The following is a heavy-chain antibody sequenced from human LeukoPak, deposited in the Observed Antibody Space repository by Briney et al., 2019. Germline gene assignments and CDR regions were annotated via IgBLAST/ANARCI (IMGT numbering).Heavy chain of an antibody. J-gene: IGHJ4*02. CDR1: GGSISSYY. V-gene: IGHV4-59*08. Sequence: SETLSLTCTVSGGSISSYYWSWIRQPPGKGLEWIGYIYYSGSTNYNPSLKSRVTISVDTSKNQFSLKLSSVTAADTAVYYCARRRSSSGWYFDHWGQGTLVTVSS. D-gene: IGHD6-19*01. CDR2: IYYSGST. CDR3: ARRRSSSGWYFDH.